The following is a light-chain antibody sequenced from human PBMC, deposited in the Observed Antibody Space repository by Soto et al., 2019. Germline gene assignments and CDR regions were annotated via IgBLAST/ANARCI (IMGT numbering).Light chain of an antibody. CDR1: SSDVGGNKP. CDR2: NVS. Sequence: QSVLTQPASVSGAPGQSITISCTGTSSDVGGNKPVSWHQQHPGKAPKVLIYNVSLRPSRVSNRFSGYKSGDTASLTISGLQAEDAADYYCSSYTTSDTVVFGGGTKLTVL. CDR3: SSYTTSDTVV. V-gene: IGLV2-14*03. J-gene: IGLJ2*01.